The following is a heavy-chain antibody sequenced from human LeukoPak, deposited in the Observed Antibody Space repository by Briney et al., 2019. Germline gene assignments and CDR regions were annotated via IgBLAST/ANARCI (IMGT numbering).Heavy chain of an antibody. J-gene: IGHJ5*02. D-gene: IGHD4-17*01. V-gene: IGHV1-18*01. CDR1: GYIFTNYG. Sequence: GASVKVSCKTSGYIFTNYGIGWVRQAPGQGLEWMGWISAYNGNTNYGEKLQGRVTMTTDTSTSTAYMELRSLRSEDTAVYYCARGDYGDYVSWFEPWGQGTLVTVSS. CDR3: ARGDYGDYVSWFEP. CDR2: ISAYNGNT.